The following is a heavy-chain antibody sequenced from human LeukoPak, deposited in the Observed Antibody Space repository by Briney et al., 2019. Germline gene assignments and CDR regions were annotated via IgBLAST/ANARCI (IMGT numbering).Heavy chain of an antibody. V-gene: IGHV3-23*01. CDR1: GFTFSSYA. Sequence: GGSLRLSCAASGFTFSSYAMNWVRQAPGKGLEWVSAISGSGGSTYYADSVKGRFTISRDDSKNTLYLQMNSLRAEDTAVYYCAKVTYYYGSGSFPDWGQGTLVTVSS. D-gene: IGHD3-10*01. CDR3: AKVTYYYGSGSFPD. J-gene: IGHJ4*02. CDR2: ISGSGGST.